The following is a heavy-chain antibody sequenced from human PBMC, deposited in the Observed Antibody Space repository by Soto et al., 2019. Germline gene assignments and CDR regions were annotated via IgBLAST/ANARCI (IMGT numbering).Heavy chain of an antibody. CDR3: ARVGRYCSGGSCYPNWFDP. Sequence: PSETLSLTCTVSGGSISSGGYYWSWIRQHPGRGLEWIGYIYYSGSTYYNPSLKSRVTISVDTSKNQFSLKLSSVTAADTAVYYCARVGRYCSGGSCYPNWFDPWGQGTLVTVSS. J-gene: IGHJ5*02. CDR1: GGSISSGGYY. D-gene: IGHD2-15*01. CDR2: IYYSGST. V-gene: IGHV4-31*03.